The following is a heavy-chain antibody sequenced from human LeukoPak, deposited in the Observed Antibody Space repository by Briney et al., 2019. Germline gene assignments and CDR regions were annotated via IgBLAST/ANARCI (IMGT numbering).Heavy chain of an antibody. CDR3: ARRGYSSSWPTFDY. Sequence: SETLSLTCTVSGGSISSGDYYWSWIRQPPGKGLEWIGYIYYSGSTYYNPSLKSRLTISVDTSKNQFSLKLSSVTAADTAVYYCARRGYSSSWPTFDYWGQGTLVTVSS. J-gene: IGHJ4*02. CDR1: GGSISSGDYY. V-gene: IGHV4-30-4*08. CDR2: IYYSGST. D-gene: IGHD6-13*01.